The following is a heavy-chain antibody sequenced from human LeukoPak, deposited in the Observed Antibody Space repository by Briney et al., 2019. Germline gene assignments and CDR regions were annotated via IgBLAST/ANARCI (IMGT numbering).Heavy chain of an antibody. D-gene: IGHD3-9*01. Sequence: ASVKVSCKASGYTFTGHYMHWVRQAPGQGLEWMGWISAYNGNTNYAQKLQGRVTMTTDTSTSTAYMELRSLRSDDTAVYYCARENYDILTGYTTDYWGQGTLVTVSS. J-gene: IGHJ4*02. CDR2: ISAYNGNT. CDR3: ARENYDILTGYTTDY. V-gene: IGHV1-18*04. CDR1: GYTFTGHY.